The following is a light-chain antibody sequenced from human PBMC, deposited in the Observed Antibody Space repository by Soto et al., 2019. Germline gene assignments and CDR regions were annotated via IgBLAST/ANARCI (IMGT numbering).Light chain of an antibody. Sequence: QSALTQPASVSGSSGQSITVSCTGTGSDIGRYNYVSWYQQYPGQAPKLVIYEVTHRPSGISSRFSASKSGNTASLTISGLQADDEADYYCQAYDYSLTASVFGGGTKLTVL. J-gene: IGLJ3*02. CDR3: QAYDYSLTASV. CDR2: EVT. CDR1: GSDIGRYNY. V-gene: IGLV2-14*01.